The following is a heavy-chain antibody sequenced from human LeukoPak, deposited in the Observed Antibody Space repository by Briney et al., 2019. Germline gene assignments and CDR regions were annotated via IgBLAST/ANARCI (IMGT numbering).Heavy chain of an antibody. J-gene: IGHJ4*02. CDR1: GYTFTSYG. Sequence: GASVKVSCKASGYTFTSYGVSWVRQAPGQGLEWMGWISGYNGDTDYAQKFQGRVTMTTDTSTSTAYMDLRSLRSDDTAVYYCARTYYYETTGYHGYLDDWGQGTLLTVSS. D-gene: IGHD3-22*01. CDR2: ISGYNGDT. CDR3: ARTYYYETTGYHGYLDD. V-gene: IGHV1-18*01.